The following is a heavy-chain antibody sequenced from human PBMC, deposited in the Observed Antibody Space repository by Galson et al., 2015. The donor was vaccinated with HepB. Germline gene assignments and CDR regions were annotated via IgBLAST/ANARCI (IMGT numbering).Heavy chain of an antibody. J-gene: IGHJ6*03. Sequence: SVKVSCKASGYTFTSYYMHWVRQAPGQGLEWMGIINPSGGSTSYAQKFQGRVTMTRDTSTSTVYMELSSLRSEDTAVYYCAILSGSYYGSYYYYYMDVWGKGTTVTVSS. CDR3: AILSGSYYGSYYYYYMDV. CDR1: GYTFTSYY. D-gene: IGHD1-26*01. V-gene: IGHV1-46*01. CDR2: INPSGGST.